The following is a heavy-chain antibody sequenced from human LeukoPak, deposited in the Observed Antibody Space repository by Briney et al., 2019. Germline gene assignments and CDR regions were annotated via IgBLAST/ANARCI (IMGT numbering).Heavy chain of an antibody. CDR2: VSHSGST. V-gene: IGHV4-34*01. D-gene: IGHD3/OR15-3a*01. CDR3: ARGRTHNWSDP. CDR1: GESFSGFF. Sequence: SETLSLTCAINGESFSGFFCTWIRQSPGKGLEWIGEVSHSGSTLYNPSLKSRVTLSVDTFKNHFSLNLSSVTAADTAVYYCARGRTHNWSDPWGQGTLVTVSS. J-gene: IGHJ5*02.